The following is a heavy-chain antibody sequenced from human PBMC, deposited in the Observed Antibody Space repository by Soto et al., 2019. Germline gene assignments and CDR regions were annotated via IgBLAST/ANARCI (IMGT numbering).Heavy chain of an antibody. J-gene: IGHJ6*02. D-gene: IGHD6-13*01. CDR1: GGSISSSNW. Sequence: TSETLSLTCAVSGGSISSSNWWSWVRQPPGKGLEWIGVIYHSGSTNYNPSLKSRVPISVDKSKDQFSLKLSSVTAEQTALYYSATMRGVAAADYYYDYGMDVWGQGTTVT. V-gene: IGHV4-4*02. CDR3: ATMRGVAAADYYYDYGMDV. CDR2: IYHSGST.